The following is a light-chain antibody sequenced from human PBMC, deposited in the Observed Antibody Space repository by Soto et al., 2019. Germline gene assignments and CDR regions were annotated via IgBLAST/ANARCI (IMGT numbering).Light chain of an antibody. J-gene: IGLJ1*01. CDR3: SSYTISSPYV. CDR1: SSDVGGYNY. Sequence: QSVLTQPASVSGSPGQSITISRTGTSSDVGGYNYVSWYQQHPGKAPKLMIYEVSNRPSAVSNRLSGSKSGNTASLTISGLQAEDEADYYCSSYTISSPYVFGTGTKLTVL. CDR2: EVS. V-gene: IGLV2-14*01.